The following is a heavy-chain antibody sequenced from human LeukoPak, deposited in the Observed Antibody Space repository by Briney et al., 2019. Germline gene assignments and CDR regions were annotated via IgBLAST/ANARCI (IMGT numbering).Heavy chain of an antibody. V-gene: IGHV3-30*03. CDR2: ISYDEANK. J-gene: IGHJ4*02. CDR3: AREAISLHCSSTSCSDHFDY. CDR1: GFTFSTYG. D-gene: IGHD2-2*01. Sequence: GGSLRLSCAASGFTFSTYGMHWVRQAPGKGLEWVAVISYDEANKYYADSVKGRFTISRDNSKNTLYLQMNSLRAEDTAVYYCAREAISLHCSSTSCSDHFDYWGQGTLVTVSS.